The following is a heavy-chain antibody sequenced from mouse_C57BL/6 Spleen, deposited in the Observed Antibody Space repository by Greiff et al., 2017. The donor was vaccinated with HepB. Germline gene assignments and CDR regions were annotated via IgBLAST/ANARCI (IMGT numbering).Heavy chain of an antibody. CDR2: ISGGGGNT. CDR1: GFTFSSYT. V-gene: IGHV5-9*01. D-gene: IGHD2-4*01. J-gene: IGHJ3*01. Sequence: EVMLVESGGGLVKPGGSLKLSCAASGFTFSSYTMSWVRQTPEKRLEWVATISGGGGNTYYPDSVKGRFTISRDNAKNTLYLQMSSLRSEDTALYYCARLDDYRFVYWGQGTLVTVSA. CDR3: ARLDDYRFVY.